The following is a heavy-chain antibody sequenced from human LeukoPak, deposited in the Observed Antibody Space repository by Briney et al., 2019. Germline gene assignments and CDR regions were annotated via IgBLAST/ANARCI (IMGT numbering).Heavy chain of an antibody. D-gene: IGHD3-10*01. CDR3: AAPFGEIHYYYYGMDV. J-gene: IGHJ6*02. CDR2: INPSGGST. Sequence: GASVKVSCKASGYTFTSYYMHWVRQAPGQGLEWMGIINPSGGSTSYAQKFQGRVTMTRDTSTSTVYMELSSLRSEDTAVYYCAAPFGEIHYYYYGMDVWGQGTTVTVSS. V-gene: IGHV1-46*01. CDR1: GYTFTSYY.